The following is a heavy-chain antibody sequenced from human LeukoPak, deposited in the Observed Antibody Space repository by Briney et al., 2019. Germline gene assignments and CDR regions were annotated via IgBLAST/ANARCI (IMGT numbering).Heavy chain of an antibody. V-gene: IGHV4-59*01. J-gene: IGHJ4*02. Sequence: SETLSLTCTVSGGSISSYYWSWIRQPPGKGLEWIGYIYYSGSTNYNPSLKSRVTISVDTSKNQFSLKLSSVTAADTAVYYCARVNSVRGYSYGYFDYWGQGTLVTVSS. CDR3: ARVNSVRGYSYGYFDY. CDR2: IYYSGST. CDR1: GGSISSYY. D-gene: IGHD5-18*01.